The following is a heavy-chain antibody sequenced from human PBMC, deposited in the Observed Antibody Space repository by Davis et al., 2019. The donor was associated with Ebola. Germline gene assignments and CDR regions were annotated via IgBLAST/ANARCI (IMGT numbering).Heavy chain of an antibody. J-gene: IGHJ6*04. Sequence: GESLKISCTASGFSFSDYYMNWVRQAPGKGPEWVAYISSTGNNIYYADSVKGRFTISRDNARNSLYLQMSSLRDEDTAVYYCARSGLSFGVVKYHYGIDAWGKGTTVTVSS. CDR2: ISSTGNNI. CDR3: ARSGLSFGVVKYHYGIDA. CDR1: GFSFSDYY. D-gene: IGHD3-3*01. V-gene: IGHV3-11*01.